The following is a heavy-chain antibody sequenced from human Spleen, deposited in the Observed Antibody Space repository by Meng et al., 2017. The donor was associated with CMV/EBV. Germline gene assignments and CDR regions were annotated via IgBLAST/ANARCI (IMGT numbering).Heavy chain of an antibody. D-gene: IGHD6-19*01. CDR3: ARRKAGWAFDY. Sequence: GESLKISCAASGFTFSSYEMNWVRQAPGKGLEWVSYISGGSSTIYYADSVKGRFTISRDNAKNSLYLQMNSLRAEDTAFYYCARRKAGWAFDYWVQGTLVTVSS. CDR1: GFTFSSYE. J-gene: IGHJ4*02. CDR2: ISGGSSTI. V-gene: IGHV3-48*03.